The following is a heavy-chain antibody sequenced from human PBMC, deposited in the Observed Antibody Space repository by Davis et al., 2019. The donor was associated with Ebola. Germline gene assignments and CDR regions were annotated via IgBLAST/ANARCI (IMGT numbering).Heavy chain of an antibody. V-gene: IGHV4-34*01. CDR1: GGSISSYY. CDR3: ARASTVTLFYY. Sequence: SETLSLTCTVPGGSISSYYWSWIRQPPGKGLEWIGEINHRGSTNYNPSLKSRVTISVDTSKNQFSLKLSSVTAADTAVYYCARASTVTLFYYWGQGTLVTVSS. J-gene: IGHJ4*02. CDR2: INHRGST. D-gene: IGHD4-17*01.